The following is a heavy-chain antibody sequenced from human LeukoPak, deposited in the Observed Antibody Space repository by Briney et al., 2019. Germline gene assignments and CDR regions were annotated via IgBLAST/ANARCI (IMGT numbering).Heavy chain of an antibody. CDR2: IWYDGSNK. J-gene: IGHJ6*02. CDR3: ARHLHYYGSGNYYYYFYAMDV. D-gene: IGHD3-10*01. V-gene: IGHV3-33*01. Sequence: PGTSLRPSCAASGFTFSSYGMHWVRQAPGKGLEWVAVIWYDGSNKYYADSVKGRFTISRDNSKNTLYLQMNSLRADDTAVYYCARHLHYYGSGNYYYYFYAMDVWGQGTTVTVSS. CDR1: GFTFSSYG.